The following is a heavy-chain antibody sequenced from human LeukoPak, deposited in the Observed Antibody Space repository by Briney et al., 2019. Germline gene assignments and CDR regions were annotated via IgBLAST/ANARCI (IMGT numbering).Heavy chain of an antibody. Sequence: AGGSLRLSCAASGFTFSNYGIHWVRQAPGKGLEWVALISYDGDKTYYVGSVKGRFTISRDNSKNTVFLQMNSLRAEDTAVYYCARSRAGSGSYFGAFDIWGQGTMVTVSS. CDR2: ISYDGDKT. CDR3: ARSRAGSGSYFGAFDI. D-gene: IGHD3-10*01. CDR1: GFTFSNYG. J-gene: IGHJ3*02. V-gene: IGHV3-30*03.